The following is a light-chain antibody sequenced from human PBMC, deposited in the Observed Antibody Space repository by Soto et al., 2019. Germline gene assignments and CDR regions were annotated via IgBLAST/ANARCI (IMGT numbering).Light chain of an antibody. V-gene: IGKV1-39*01. CDR3: LQTYNLPRT. J-gene: IGKJ5*01. Sequence: IQLTQSTSSLSASVGDRVTITCLASLNIGDSLSWFQQKAGKPPTQLIYGASALQSGVPVRFSGSASGTDFTLTIRNMQREDFATYYCLQTYNLPRTFGQGTRLEIK. CDR2: GAS. CDR1: LNIGDS.